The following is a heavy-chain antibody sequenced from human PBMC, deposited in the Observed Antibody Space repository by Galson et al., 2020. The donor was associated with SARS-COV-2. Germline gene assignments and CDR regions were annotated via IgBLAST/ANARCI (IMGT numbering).Heavy chain of an antibody. CDR1: GFTFDDYG. CDR2: INWNGGST. J-gene: IGHJ6*03. Sequence: GGSLRLSCAASGFTFDDYGMSWVRQAPGKGLEWVSGINWNGGSTGYVGSVKGRFTISRDNAKNSLYLQMNNVRAEDTALYHCVRGGCSSTSCYRAYYMDVWGKGTTVTVSS. V-gene: IGHV3-20*01. CDR3: VRGGCSSTSCYRAYYMDV. D-gene: IGHD2-2*02.